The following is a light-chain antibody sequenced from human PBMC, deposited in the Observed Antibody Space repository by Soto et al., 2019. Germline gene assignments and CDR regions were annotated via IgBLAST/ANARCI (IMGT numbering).Light chain of an antibody. CDR1: QGIGRW. V-gene: IGKV1D-12*01. Sequence: DVPMTQYPSSVSASVGDRVTITCRASQGIGRWLAWYQQRPGKAPSFLIYAASSLQGGDPSRFSGSGSGTDFTLTISNLQPEDFETYFCQQGDSFPVTFGQGTRLEMK. J-gene: IGKJ5*01. CDR2: AAS. CDR3: QQGDSFPVT.